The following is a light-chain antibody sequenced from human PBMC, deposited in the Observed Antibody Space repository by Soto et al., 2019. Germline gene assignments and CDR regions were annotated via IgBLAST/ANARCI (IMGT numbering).Light chain of an antibody. CDR3: AAWDDSLTGPV. CDR1: SSNIGSNT. V-gene: IGLV1-44*01. CDR2: SNN. J-gene: IGLJ2*01. Sequence: QSVLTQPPSASGTPGQRVTISCSGSSSNIGSNTVNWYQHLPGTAPKLLIYSNNQRPSGVPDRFSGSKSGTSASLAISGPQSQDEADFYCAAWDDSLTGPVFGGGTKLTVL.